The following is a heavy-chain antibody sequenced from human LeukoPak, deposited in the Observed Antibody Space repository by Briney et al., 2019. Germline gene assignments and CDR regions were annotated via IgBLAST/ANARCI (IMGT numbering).Heavy chain of an antibody. J-gene: IGHJ5*02. V-gene: IGHV3-7*01. D-gene: IGHD3-10*01. Sequence: GGSLRLSCAASGFTFSSYWMSWVRQAPGKGLEWVANIKQDGSEKYYVDSVKGRFTISRDNAKNSLCLQMNSLRAEDTAVYYCARESSWYYGSGSYYSNWFDPWGQGTLVTVSS. CDR1: GFTFSSYW. CDR3: ARESSWYYGSGSYYSNWFDP. CDR2: IKQDGSEK.